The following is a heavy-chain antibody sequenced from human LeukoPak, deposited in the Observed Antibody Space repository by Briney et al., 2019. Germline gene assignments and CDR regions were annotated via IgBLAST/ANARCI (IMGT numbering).Heavy chain of an antibody. CDR1: GGSISSYY. Sequence: SETLSLTCTVSGGSISSYYWSWIRQPPGKGLEWIGYIYYSGSTNYNPSLKSRVTISVDTSKNQFSLKLSSVTAADTAVYYCARSPDSITMVRGPRRGYYMDVWGKGTTVTVSS. CDR3: ARSPDSITMVRGPRRGYYMDV. V-gene: IGHV4-59*01. D-gene: IGHD3-10*01. J-gene: IGHJ6*03. CDR2: IYYSGST.